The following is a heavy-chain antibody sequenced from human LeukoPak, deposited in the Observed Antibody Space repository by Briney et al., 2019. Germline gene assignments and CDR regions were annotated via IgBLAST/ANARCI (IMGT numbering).Heavy chain of an antibody. Sequence: TASETLSLTCTVSGGSISSYYWSWIRQPAGKGLEWIGRIYTSGSTNYNPSLKSRVTMSVDTSKNQFSLKLSSVTAADTAVYYCARDPGYCSGGSCYPYFDYWGQGTLVTVSS. V-gene: IGHV4-4*07. CDR1: GGSISSYY. D-gene: IGHD2-15*01. CDR2: IYTSGST. CDR3: ARDPGYCSGGSCYPYFDY. J-gene: IGHJ4*02.